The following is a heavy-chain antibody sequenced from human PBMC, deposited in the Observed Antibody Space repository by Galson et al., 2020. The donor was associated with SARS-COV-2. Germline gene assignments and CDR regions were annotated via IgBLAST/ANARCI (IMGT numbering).Heavy chain of an antibody. Sequence: SETLSLTCTVSGGSINSNNVYWNWIRQPAGKGLEYIGRIYTSGGANYNPSLNSRVTISVDTSRNQFSLKLSPVTAADTAVYYCAGGNFDILAGYHYGMDVWGQGTTVTVSS. CDR3: AGGNFDILAGYHYGMDV. CDR2: IYTSGGA. D-gene: IGHD3-9*01. V-gene: IGHV4-61*02. J-gene: IGHJ6*02. CDR1: GGSINSNNVY.